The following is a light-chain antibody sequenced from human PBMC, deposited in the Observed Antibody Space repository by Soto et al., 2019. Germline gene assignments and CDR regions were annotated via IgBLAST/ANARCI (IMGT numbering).Light chain of an antibody. CDR3: SSYAGNNNLV. Sequence: QSALTQPPSASGSPGQSVTISCTGTGSDVGGYNFVSWYQQHPGKAPRLMIYEVNQRPSGVPDRFSASKSGNTASLTVSGLRSEDEADYYCSSYAGNNNLVFGGGTKLTVL. J-gene: IGLJ3*02. CDR2: EVN. CDR1: GSDVGGYNF. V-gene: IGLV2-8*01.